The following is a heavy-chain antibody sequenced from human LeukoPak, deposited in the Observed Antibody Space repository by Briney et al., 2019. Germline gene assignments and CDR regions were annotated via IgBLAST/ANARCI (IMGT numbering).Heavy chain of an antibody. CDR1: GFTFINYP. V-gene: IGHV3-30-3*01. D-gene: IGHD1-1*01. CDR2: MSYNGNNK. CDR3: ARGASGTFSWFDS. J-gene: IGHJ5*01. Sequence: GGSLRLSCAASGFTFINYPIHWVRQAPGKGLEWMAVMSYNGNNKYYADSVKGRFTISRDNSKTTLYLQMGRLGPGDTAVYYCARGASGTFSWFDSWGQGTLVTVSS.